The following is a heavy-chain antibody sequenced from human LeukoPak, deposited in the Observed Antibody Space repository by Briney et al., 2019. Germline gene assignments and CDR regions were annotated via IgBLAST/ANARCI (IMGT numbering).Heavy chain of an antibody. V-gene: IGHV1-8*01. CDR1: GYTFTSYD. J-gene: IGHJ6*02. D-gene: IGHD2-2*01. Sequence: ASVNVSCKASGYTFTSYDINWVRQATGQGLEWMGWMNPNSGNTGYAQKFQGRVTMTRNTSISTAYMELSSLRSEDTAVYYCARGCGSTSCYRYYYGMDVWGQGTTVTVSS. CDR2: MNPNSGNT. CDR3: ARGCGSTSCYRYYYGMDV.